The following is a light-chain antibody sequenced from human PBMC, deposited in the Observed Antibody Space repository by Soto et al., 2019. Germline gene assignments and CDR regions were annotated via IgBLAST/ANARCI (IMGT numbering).Light chain of an antibody. V-gene: IGKV4-1*01. J-gene: IGKJ1*01. CDR2: WAS. CDR3: QQYYTTPVWT. Sequence: DIVMTQSPDSLAVSLGERATINCKSSQSVLYSSNNKNYLAWYQQKPGQPPKLLIYWASTRESGVPDRFSGSGSGTDFTLTISSLQDEDVAVYYCQQYYTTPVWTFGQGTKVEIK. CDR1: QSVLYSSNNKNY.